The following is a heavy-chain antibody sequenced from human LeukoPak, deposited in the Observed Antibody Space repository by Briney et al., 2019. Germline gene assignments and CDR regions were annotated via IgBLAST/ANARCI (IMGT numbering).Heavy chain of an antibody. J-gene: IGHJ3*02. CDR3: ARSVIVGATKASIRAFDI. V-gene: IGHV1-2*02. CDR2: INPNSGGT. Sequence: ASVKVSCKASGYPFSNYDIDWVRQAPGQGLEWMGWINPNSGGTNYAQKFQGRVTMTRDTSISTAYMELSRLRSDDTAVYYCARSVIVGATKASIRAFDIWGQGTMVTVSS. D-gene: IGHD1-26*01. CDR1: GYPFSNYD.